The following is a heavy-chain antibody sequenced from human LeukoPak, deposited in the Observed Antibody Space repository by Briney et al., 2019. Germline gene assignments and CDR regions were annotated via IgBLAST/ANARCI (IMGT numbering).Heavy chain of an antibody. J-gene: IGHJ4*02. CDR1: GYSFSNYW. Sequence: GGSLILSCAASGYSFSNYWMHWVRQAPGKGLVWVSHINNDGSSTNYADSVKGRFTVSRGNAKNTLYLQMNSLRAEDTAMYYCARDNGGIDYWGQGALVTVSS. CDR2: INNDGSST. CDR3: ARDNGGIDY. V-gene: IGHV3-74*01. D-gene: IGHD4-23*01.